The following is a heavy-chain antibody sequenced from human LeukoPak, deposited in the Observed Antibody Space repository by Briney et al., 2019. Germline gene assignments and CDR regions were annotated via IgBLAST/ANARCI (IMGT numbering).Heavy chain of an antibody. Sequence: GGSLRLSCVASGFTFSNYDMMWVRQAPGKGLEWVSFIGTSGSYIQYADSVKGRFTISRDDSKTSLNLQMNSLRGEDTAVYYCVRDGRAGVRAKFRLVDCWGQGTLVTVSS. D-gene: IGHD2-15*01. V-gene: IGHV3-21*05. J-gene: IGHJ4*02. CDR2: IGTSGSYI. CDR1: GFTFSNYD. CDR3: VRDGRAGVRAKFRLVDC.